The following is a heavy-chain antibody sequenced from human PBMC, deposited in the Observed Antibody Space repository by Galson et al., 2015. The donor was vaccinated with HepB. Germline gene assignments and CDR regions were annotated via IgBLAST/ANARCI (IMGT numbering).Heavy chain of an antibody. Sequence: QSGAEVKKPGESLRISCKGSGYSFTSYWISWVRQMPGKGLEWMGRIDPSDSYTNYSPSFQGHVTISADKSISTAYLQWSSLKASDTAMYYCARHQFGLITIFGVYFDYWGQGTLVTVSS. CDR2: IDPSDSYT. CDR1: GYSFTSYW. CDR3: ARHQFGLITIFGVYFDY. J-gene: IGHJ4*02. V-gene: IGHV5-10-1*01. D-gene: IGHD3-3*01.